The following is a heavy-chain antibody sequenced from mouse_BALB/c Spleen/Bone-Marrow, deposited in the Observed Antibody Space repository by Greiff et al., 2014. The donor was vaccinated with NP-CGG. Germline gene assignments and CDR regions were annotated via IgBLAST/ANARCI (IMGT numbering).Heavy chain of an antibody. CDR1: GYKFTDYE. V-gene: IGHV1-15*01. CDR3: TREGIYFGYDVPMDY. CDR2: IDPETGGT. J-gene: IGHJ4*01. Sequence: QVQLQQSGAELVRPGASVTLSCKASGYKFTDYEMHWVKQTPVHGLEWIGSIDPETGGTAYNQNFKGKPTLTADRSSTTAYMELRSLTSEDSAVYYCTREGIYFGYDVPMDYWGQGTSVTVSS. D-gene: IGHD2-2*01.